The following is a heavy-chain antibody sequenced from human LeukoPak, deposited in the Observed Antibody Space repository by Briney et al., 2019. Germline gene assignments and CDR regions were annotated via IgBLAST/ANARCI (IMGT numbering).Heavy chain of an antibody. D-gene: IGHD3-10*01. CDR2: ISDSGRST. J-gene: IGHJ5*02. V-gene: IGHV3-23*01. Sequence: GGSLRLSCAASGFTFSNYAMNWVRQAPGKGLEWVSAISDSGRSTYDADSVKGRFTISRDNSKNTLYLQMNSLRAEDTAVYYCAKDEGSYIIGSGYYGWFDPWGQGTLVTVSS. CDR3: AKDEGSYIIGSGYYGWFDP. CDR1: GFTFSNYA.